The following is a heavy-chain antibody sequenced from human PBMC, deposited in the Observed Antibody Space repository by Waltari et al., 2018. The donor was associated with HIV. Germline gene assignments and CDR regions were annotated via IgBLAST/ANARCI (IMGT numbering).Heavy chain of an antibody. CDR3: AREMTTVTSLSYYGMDV. J-gene: IGHJ6*02. Sequence: QLQLQESGPGLVKPSETLSLTCTVSGGSISNSSYYWGWIRQPPGKGLEWIGSIYYSGSTYYNPALKSRVTISVDTSKNQFSLKLSSVTAADTAVYYCAREMTTVTSLSYYGMDVWGQGTTVTVSS. CDR2: IYYSGST. D-gene: IGHD4-17*01. CDR1: GGSISNSSYY. V-gene: IGHV4-39*07.